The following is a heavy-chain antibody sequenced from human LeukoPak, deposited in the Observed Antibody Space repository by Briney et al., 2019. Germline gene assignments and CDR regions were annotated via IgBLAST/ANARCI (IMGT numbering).Heavy chain of an antibody. D-gene: IGHD3-22*01. J-gene: IGHJ4*02. CDR2: IYHSGST. CDR1: GGSISSGGYS. V-gene: IGHV4-30-2*01. Sequence: SETLSLTCAVSGGSISSGGYSWSWIRQPPGKGLGWIGYIYHSGSTYYNPSLKSRVTISVDRSKNQFSLKLSSVTAADTAVYYCAASSGYYYGNYFDYWGQGTLVTVSS. CDR3: AASSGYYYGNYFDY.